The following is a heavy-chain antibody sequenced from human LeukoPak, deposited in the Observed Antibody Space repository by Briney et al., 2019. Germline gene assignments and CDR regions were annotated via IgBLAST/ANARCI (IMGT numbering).Heavy chain of an antibody. J-gene: IGHJ4*02. D-gene: IGHD5-24*01. CDR1: GGSFSHYY. Sequence: SGTLSLTCGFHGGSFSHYYRTWIRQPPGKGLEWIGEIHPSGSTNYNPSFKSRVTISLDTSKTQLSLKLTSVTAADTAVYYCARGEDRYKQGYWGQGTLVTVSS. V-gene: IGHV4-34*01. CDR2: IHPSGST. CDR3: ARGEDRYKQGY.